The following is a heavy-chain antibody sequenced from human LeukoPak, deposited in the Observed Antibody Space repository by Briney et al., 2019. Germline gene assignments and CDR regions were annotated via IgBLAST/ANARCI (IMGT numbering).Heavy chain of an antibody. J-gene: IGHJ5*02. Sequence: QPGGSLRLSCAASRFTFSNYWMSWVRQAPGKGLEWAANIKPDGSEKYYVDSVKGRFTISRDNVKNSLYLQMNSLRAEDTAVYYCARDESLGATTAWGQGTLVTVSS. CDR1: RFTFSNYW. V-gene: IGHV3-7*01. CDR2: IKPDGSEK. CDR3: ARDESLGATTA. D-gene: IGHD1-26*01.